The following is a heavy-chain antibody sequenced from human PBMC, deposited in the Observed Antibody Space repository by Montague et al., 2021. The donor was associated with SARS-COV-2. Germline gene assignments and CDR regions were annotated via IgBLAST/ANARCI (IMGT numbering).Heavy chain of an antibody. D-gene: IGHD4-17*01. CDR2: INHSGST. Sequence: SETLSLTCAVYGGSFSGYYYNWIRQPPGGGLEWIGEINHSGSTNXNPSFRSRVTISVDTSKNQFSLKLSSVTAADTAVYYCARGITVTTFYYYYGMDIWGQGTTVTVSS. CDR1: GGSFSGYY. CDR3: ARGITVTTFYYYYGMDI. V-gene: IGHV4-34*01. J-gene: IGHJ6*02.